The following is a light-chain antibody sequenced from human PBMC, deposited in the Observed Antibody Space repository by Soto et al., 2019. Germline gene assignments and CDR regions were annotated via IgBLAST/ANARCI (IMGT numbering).Light chain of an antibody. V-gene: IGKV1-5*01. CDR2: DAS. Sequence: DFQMTQSPSTLSASVGDRVTITWRASQNIRSRLAWFQQKPGKAPKLLIYDASSLESGVPQRFSGSGYGTEFTLTTSSLQTDDFSTYYCQQYHSYWTFGQGTKVDIK. J-gene: IGKJ1*01. CDR1: QNIRSR. CDR3: QQYHSYWT.